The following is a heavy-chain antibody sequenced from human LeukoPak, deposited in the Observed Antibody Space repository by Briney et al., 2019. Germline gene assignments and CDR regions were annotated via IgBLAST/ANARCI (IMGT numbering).Heavy chain of an antibody. V-gene: IGHV1-2*02. CDR2: INPINGDT. Sequence: ASVKVSCKASGYRFTDYYMHWVRQAPGQGLEWMGWINPINGDTIYAQKFRGRVTVTRDTSISTAYMELSRLRSDDTAVYYCARDRRTIGPYSSGWFGWFDPWGQGTLVTVSS. CDR1: GYRFTDYY. D-gene: IGHD6-19*01. J-gene: IGHJ5*02. CDR3: ARDRRTIGPYSSGWFGWFDP.